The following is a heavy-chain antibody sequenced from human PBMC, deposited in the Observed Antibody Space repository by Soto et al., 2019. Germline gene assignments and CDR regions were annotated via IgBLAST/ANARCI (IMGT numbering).Heavy chain of an antibody. CDR3: AKVGPSWSSDDFNI. J-gene: IGHJ3*02. CDR2: ISWNNGTK. Sequence: AGSELIFGDYAMHWVRQVPGKGLEWVSGISWNNGTKGYADSVKGRFTVSRDNAKNSVYLQMNSLRPEDTALYYCAKVGPSWSSDDFNIWGQGTMVTVSS. CDR1: ELIFGDYA. V-gene: IGHV3-9*01. D-gene: IGHD6-13*01.